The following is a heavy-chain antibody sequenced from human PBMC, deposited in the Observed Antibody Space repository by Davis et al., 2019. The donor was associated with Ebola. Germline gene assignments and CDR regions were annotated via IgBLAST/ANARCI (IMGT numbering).Heavy chain of an antibody. CDR2: VYHSGSA. CDR1: GVSVTTRNW. Sequence: SETLSLTCAVSGVSVTTRNWWRWVRQPPGKGLEWIGEVYHSGSANYNYNASLKGRVTMSVDKSSNQFSLNLSSVTAADTAVYYCASRVSVTGHFDLWGHGNLVIVSS. J-gene: IGHJ4*01. V-gene: IGHV4-4*02. CDR3: ASRVSVTGHFDL. D-gene: IGHD2-8*02.